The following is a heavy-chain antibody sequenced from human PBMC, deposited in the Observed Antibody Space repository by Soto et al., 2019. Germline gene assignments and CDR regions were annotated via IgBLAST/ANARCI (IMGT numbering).Heavy chain of an antibody. CDR1: GYSVSSNSAA. CDR2: TYYRSKWYN. Sequence: SQTLSLTCAISGYSVSSNSAALNWIRQSPSRGLEWLGRTYYRSKWYNDYAVSVKSRITINPDTSKDQFSLQLNSVTPEDTAVYYCARELHYYDSSGYYSPDAFDIWGQGTMVTVSS. V-gene: IGHV6-1*01. J-gene: IGHJ3*02. CDR3: ARELHYYDSSGYYSPDAFDI. D-gene: IGHD3-22*01.